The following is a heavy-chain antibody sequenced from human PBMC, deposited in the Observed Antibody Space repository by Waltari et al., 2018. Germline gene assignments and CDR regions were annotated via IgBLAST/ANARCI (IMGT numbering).Heavy chain of an antibody. D-gene: IGHD6-6*01. CDR2: MNPNSGNT. CDR3: ARYSSSSGWYFDY. CDR1: GYTFTSYD. V-gene: IGHV1-8*01. J-gene: IGHJ4*02. Sequence: QVQLLQSGAEVKKPGASVKVSCTASGYTFTSYDINWVRQATGQELEWMGWMNPNSGNTGYAQKFQGRVTMTRNTSISTDYMELSSLRSEDTAVYYCARYSSSSGWYFDYWGQGTLVTVSS.